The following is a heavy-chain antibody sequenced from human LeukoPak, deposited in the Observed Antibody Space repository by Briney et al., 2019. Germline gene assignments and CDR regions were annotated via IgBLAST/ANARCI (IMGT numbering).Heavy chain of an antibody. CDR2: ISGSGDNT. Sequence: GGSLRLSCAASGFTFSVFAMRWVRRTPGKGLEWVSGISGSGDNTLYADSVKGRFAISRDNPKHTLYLEMKSLRAEATARYYCAKMKGQPLPKDSMEVWGQGATVSVSS. CDR1: GFTFSVFA. V-gene: IGHV3-23*01. J-gene: IGHJ6*01. D-gene: IGHD2-15*01. CDR3: AKMKGQPLPKDSMEV.